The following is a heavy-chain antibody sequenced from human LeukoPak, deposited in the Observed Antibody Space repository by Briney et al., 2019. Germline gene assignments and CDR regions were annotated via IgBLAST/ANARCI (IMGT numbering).Heavy chain of an antibody. D-gene: IGHD3-22*01. V-gene: IGHV5-51*01. CDR3: ARSPGGGHDSSGYHLGYYYYYMDV. Sequence: GESLKISCKGSGYSFTNYWIGWVRQMPGKGLEWVGIIYPGDSDTRYSPSFQGQVTISADKSISTAYLQWSSLKTSDTAMYYCARSPGGGHDSSGYHLGYYYYYMDVWGKGTTVTVSS. CDR2: IYPGDSDT. CDR1: GYSFTNYW. J-gene: IGHJ6*03.